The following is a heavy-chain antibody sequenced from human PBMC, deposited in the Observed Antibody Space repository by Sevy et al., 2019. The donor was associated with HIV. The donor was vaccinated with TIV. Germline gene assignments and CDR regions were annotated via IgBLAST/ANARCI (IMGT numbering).Heavy chain of an antibody. J-gene: IGHJ4*01. V-gene: IGHV1-2*02. CDR3: VIDQEFSSTTTCYSGLDH. CDR1: GYRFTDYY. CDR2: INPNSDVT. Sequence: ASVKVSCETSGYRFTDYYIHWVRQAPGQGLEWMDWINPNSDVTKSAKKFQDRVIMTKDTSISTVYMELRGLTFDDSAVYYCVIDQEFSSTTTCYSGLDHWGHGSLVTVSS. D-gene: IGHD2-2*02.